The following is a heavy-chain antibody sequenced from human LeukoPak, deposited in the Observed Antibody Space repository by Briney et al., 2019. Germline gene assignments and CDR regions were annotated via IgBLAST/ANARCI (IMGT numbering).Heavy chain of an antibody. CDR1: GYSFTSLD. CDR2: MNTKSGNT. CDR3: ARVDGSPDY. J-gene: IGHJ4*02. D-gene: IGHD2-15*01. Sequence: ASVKVSCKASGYSFTSLDINWVRQATGQGLEWMGWMNTKSGNTGHAQKFRGRVTITRNTSTSTVYMELSSQRSEDTAVCYCARVDGSPDYWGQGTLVTVSS. V-gene: IGHV1-8*01.